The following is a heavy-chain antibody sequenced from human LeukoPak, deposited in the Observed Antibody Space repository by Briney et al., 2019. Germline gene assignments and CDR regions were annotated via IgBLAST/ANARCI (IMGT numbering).Heavy chain of an antibody. Sequence: AGSLRLSCAASGFTFSSYAMSWVRQAPGKGLEWVSAISGSGGSTYYADPVKGRFTISRDNSKNTLYLQMNSLRAEDTAVYYCAKDVAMIVVVTDYWGQGTLVTVSS. V-gene: IGHV3-23*01. CDR3: AKDVAMIVVVTDY. J-gene: IGHJ4*02. CDR1: GFTFSSYA. D-gene: IGHD3-22*01. CDR2: ISGSGGST.